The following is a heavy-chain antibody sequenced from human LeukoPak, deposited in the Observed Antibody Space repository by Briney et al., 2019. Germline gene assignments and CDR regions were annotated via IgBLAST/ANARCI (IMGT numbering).Heavy chain of an antibody. Sequence: PSETLSLTYTVSGDSINSYYWSWIRQPPGKGLEWIGYIYYCGSTNYNPSLKSRVTISVDTPKHQFSLKLISVTAADTAVYFCARDHRETVAGTVWGQGPLVTVSS. J-gene: IGHJ4*02. CDR3: ARDHRETVAGTV. V-gene: IGHV4-59*01. CDR2: IYYCGST. CDR1: GDSINSYY. D-gene: IGHD6-19*01.